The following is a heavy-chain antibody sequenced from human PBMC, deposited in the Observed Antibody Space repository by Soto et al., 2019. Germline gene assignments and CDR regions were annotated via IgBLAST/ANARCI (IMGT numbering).Heavy chain of an antibody. CDR1: GFTFSSYG. Sequence: QVQLVESGGGVVQPGRSLRLSCAASGFTFSSYGMHWVRQAPGKGLEWVAVIWFDGSNNFYADSVKGRFPISRDNSRNTVSLHMNSLSDKDSAAYYCATTGPYWGQGTLVIVSS. CDR2: IWFDGSNN. CDR3: ATTGPY. V-gene: IGHV3-33*01. J-gene: IGHJ4*02.